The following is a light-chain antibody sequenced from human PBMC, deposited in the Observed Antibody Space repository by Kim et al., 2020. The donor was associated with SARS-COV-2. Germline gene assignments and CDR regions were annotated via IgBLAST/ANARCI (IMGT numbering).Light chain of an antibody. CDR1: TLPKPY. Sequence: SPRRTARITCSGDTLPKPYAYWYQQEPSQAPVLGIYKYSERPSGIPERFSGSSSGTTVTLSITGVQAEDQADSYCQSADSSGAYKVFGGGTQLTVL. J-gene: IGLJ3*02. CDR2: KYS. CDR3: QSADSSGAYKV. V-gene: IGLV3-25*03.